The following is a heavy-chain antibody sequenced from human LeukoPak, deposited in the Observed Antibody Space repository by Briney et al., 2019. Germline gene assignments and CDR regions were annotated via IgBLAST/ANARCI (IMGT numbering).Heavy chain of an antibody. Sequence: PSETLSLTCTVSGGSISKYYWSWIRQAPGKGLEWVGSIYYSGSTNYNPSLKSRVTISVDTSKNQFSLKLSSVTAADTAVYYCARHDAGKWLPYFDYWGRGTLVTVSS. V-gene: IGHV4-59*08. CDR1: GGSISKYY. CDR3: ARHDAGKWLPYFDY. CDR2: IYYSGST. J-gene: IGHJ4*02. D-gene: IGHD6-19*01.